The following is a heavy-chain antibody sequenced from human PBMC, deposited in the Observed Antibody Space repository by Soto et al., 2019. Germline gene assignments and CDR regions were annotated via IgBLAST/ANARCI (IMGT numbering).Heavy chain of an antibody. D-gene: IGHD5-12*01. J-gene: IGHJ4*02. CDR3: ARHATGYIGNMGY. Sequence: EVQLLESGGGLVQPGGSLRLSCAASGFTFSSYAMSWVRQAPGKGLEWVSTITGSGVNRYHADSVQGRFTISRDNSKDTLYLQMNSLGAEDTAVYYCARHATGYIGNMGYWGQGTLVTVSS. V-gene: IGHV3-23*01. CDR2: ITGSGVNR. CDR1: GFTFSSYA.